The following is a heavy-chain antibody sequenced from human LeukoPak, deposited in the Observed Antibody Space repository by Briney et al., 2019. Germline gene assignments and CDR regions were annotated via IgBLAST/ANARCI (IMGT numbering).Heavy chain of an antibody. V-gene: IGHV4-59*12. CDR2: IHYSGRT. Sequence: SETLSLTCTVSGDSIRRYYWSWTRQPPGKGLEWIGNIHYSGRTKYSSSLRSRVTISVDTSNNQFSLRVTSLTAADTAVYYCARLGALHDAFDVWGQGTLVTVSS. J-gene: IGHJ3*01. D-gene: IGHD3-16*01. CDR3: ARLGALHDAFDV. CDR1: GDSIRRYY.